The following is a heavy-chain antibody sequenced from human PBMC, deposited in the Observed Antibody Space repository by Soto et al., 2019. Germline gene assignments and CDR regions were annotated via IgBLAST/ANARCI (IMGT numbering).Heavy chain of an antibody. J-gene: IGHJ4*02. CDR3: AKVGWGGDS. D-gene: IGHD7-27*01. Sequence: PSETLSLTCSVSGDSVSRGSYHWSWIRQPPGKGLEWIGFKPYTGSPDYNPSLKSRVVISIDRSKNQFSLKLSSVTATDTAVYLCAKVGWGGDSWGQGTLVTVSS. CDR2: KPYTGSP. CDR1: GDSVSRGSYH. V-gene: IGHV4-61*01.